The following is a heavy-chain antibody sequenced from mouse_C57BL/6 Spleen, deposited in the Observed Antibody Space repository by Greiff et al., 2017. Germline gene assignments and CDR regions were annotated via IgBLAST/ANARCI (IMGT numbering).Heavy chain of an antibody. CDR3: ARNCYYSNYGGNYFDY. CDR2: IWTGGGT. V-gene: IGHV2-9-1*01. CDR1: GFSLTSYA. D-gene: IGHD2-5*01. J-gene: IGHJ2*01. Sequence: VMLVESGPGLVAPSQSLSITCTVSGFSLTSYAISWVRQPPGKGLEWLGVIWTGGGTNYNSALKSRLSICKDNSKSQVFLKMNSLQTDDTARYYCARNCYYSNYGGNYFDYWGQGTTLTVSS.